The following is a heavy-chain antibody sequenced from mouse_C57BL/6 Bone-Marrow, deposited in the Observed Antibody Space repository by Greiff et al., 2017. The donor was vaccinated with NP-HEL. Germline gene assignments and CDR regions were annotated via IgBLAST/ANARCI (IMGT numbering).Heavy chain of an antibody. CDR2: ISDGGSYT. D-gene: IGHD1-1*01. V-gene: IGHV5-4*01. Sequence: EVQLQESGGGLVKPGGSLKLSCAASGFTFSSYAMSWVRQTPEKRLAWVATISDGGSYTSYPHNVKGRFTLSRDNPTNNLYLQMSRLKTEDTAMYYCARPYGSRLPLYFDDWGTGTTVTVSS. J-gene: IGHJ1*03. CDR1: GFTFSSYA. CDR3: ARPYGSRLPLYFDD.